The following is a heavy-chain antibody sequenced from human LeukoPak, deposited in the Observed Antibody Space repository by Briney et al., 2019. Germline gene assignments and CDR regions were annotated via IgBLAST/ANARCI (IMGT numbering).Heavy chain of an antibody. D-gene: IGHD6-19*01. V-gene: IGHV1-2*02. CDR3: ARGVGSGWQGGAFDI. Sequence: ASVKVSCKASGYTFTGYYMHWVRQAPGQGLEWMGWINPNSGGTNYAQKFQGRVTMTRDTSISTAYMELSRLRSDDTAVYYCARGVGSGWQGGAFDIWGQGTMVTVSS. CDR2: INPNSGGT. J-gene: IGHJ3*02. CDR1: GYTFTGYY.